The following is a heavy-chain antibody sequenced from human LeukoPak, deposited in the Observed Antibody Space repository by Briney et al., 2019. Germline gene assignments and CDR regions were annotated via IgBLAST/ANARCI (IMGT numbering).Heavy chain of an antibody. CDR2: ISSSSSYM. CDR3: ARCRAYGSGNYYNSPMDI. CDR1: GFSGFTFSSHA. V-gene: IGHV3-21*01. D-gene: IGHD3-10*01. J-gene: IGHJ6*03. Sequence: GGSLRLSCAASGFSGFTFSSHAMNWVRQAPGKGLEWVSSISSSSSYMYYADSVKGRFTISRDNAYTTLYLQMNSLRAADTAVYYCARCRAYGSGNYYNSPMDIWGKGTTVTVSS.